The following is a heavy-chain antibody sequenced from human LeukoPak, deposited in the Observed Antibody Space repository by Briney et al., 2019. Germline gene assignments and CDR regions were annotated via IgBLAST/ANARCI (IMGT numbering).Heavy chain of an antibody. J-gene: IGHJ6*04. Sequence: ASAKVSCKASGYTFTSYYMHWVLHDPAQGLEWTQIINPSGGSTSYAQKFQGRVTMTRDTSTSTVYMELSSLRSEDTAVYYCARDLAVAGTPKEHYYGMDVWGKGTTVTVSS. CDR1: GYTFTSYY. V-gene: IGHV1-46*01. CDR2: INPSGGST. D-gene: IGHD6-19*01. CDR3: ARDLAVAGTPKEHYYGMDV.